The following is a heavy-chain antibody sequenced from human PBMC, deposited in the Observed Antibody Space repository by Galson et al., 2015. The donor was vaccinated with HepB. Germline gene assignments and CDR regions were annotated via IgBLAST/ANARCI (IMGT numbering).Heavy chain of an antibody. Sequence: SLRLSCAASGFTFSNAWMSWVRQAPGKGLEWVGRIKSKTDGGTTDYAAPVKGRFTISRDDSKNTLYLQMNSLKTEDTAVYYCTTEPNINCGGDCYIEPWFDPWGQGTLVTVSS. CDR2: IKSKTDGGTT. CDR3: TTEPNINCGGDCYIEPWFDP. V-gene: IGHV3-15*01. CDR1: GFTFSNAW. J-gene: IGHJ5*02. D-gene: IGHD2-21*02.